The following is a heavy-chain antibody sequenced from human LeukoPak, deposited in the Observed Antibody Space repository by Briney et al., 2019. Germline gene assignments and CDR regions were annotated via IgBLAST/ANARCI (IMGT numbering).Heavy chain of an antibody. Sequence: SGGSLRLSCAASGFTFSNYWMSWVRQAPGKGLEWVANIKQDGSETYYVDSVKGRFTISRDNAQNSLYLQMNSLRAEDTAVYYCARSTVTTPDYWGQGTLVTVSS. J-gene: IGHJ4*02. CDR2: IKQDGSET. CDR3: ARSTVTTPDY. D-gene: IGHD4-17*01. V-gene: IGHV3-7*01. CDR1: GFTFSNYW.